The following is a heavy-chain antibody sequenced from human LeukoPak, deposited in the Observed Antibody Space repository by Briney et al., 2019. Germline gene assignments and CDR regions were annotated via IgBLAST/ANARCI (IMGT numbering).Heavy chain of an antibody. CDR3: ARMDWYNFDY. CDR1: GVSIGSTNW. V-gene: IGHV4-4*02. CDR2: IYHSGDS. J-gene: IGHJ4*02. Sequence: PSGTLSLTCAVSGVSIGSTNWWTWVRQPPGKGLEWIGEIYHSGDSNYNPSLKSRVTISVDTSKNQFSLKLSSVTAADTAVYYCARMDWYNFDYWGQGTLVTVSS. D-gene: IGHD3/OR15-3a*01.